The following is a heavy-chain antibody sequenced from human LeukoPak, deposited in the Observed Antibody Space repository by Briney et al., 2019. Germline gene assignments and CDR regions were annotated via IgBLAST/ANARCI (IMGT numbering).Heavy chain of an antibody. J-gene: IGHJ6*03. Sequence: GGSLRLSCAVYGFTSSSYWMSWVRQAPGKGLVWVSRINSDGSSTSYADSVKGRFTISRDNAKNTLYLQMNSLRAEDTAVYYCARFGTVSYALSYYYYYYMDVWGKGTTVTISS. CDR1: GFTSSSYW. CDR3: ARFGTVSYALSYYYYYYMDV. D-gene: IGHD4-17*01. V-gene: IGHV3-74*01. CDR2: INSDGSST.